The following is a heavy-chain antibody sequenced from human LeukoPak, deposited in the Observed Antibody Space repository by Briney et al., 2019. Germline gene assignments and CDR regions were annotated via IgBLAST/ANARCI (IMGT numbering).Heavy chain of an antibody. J-gene: IGHJ4*02. Sequence: GGSLRLSCAASGITFSSYSMNWVRQAPGKGLEWVSYISSSSSTIYYADSVKGRFTISRDNAKNSLYLQMNSLRDEDTAVYYCARGSTLVDIVATTPFDYWGQGTLVTVSS. D-gene: IGHD5-12*01. CDR3: ARGSTLVDIVATTPFDY. CDR1: GITFSSYS. V-gene: IGHV3-48*02. CDR2: ISSSSSTI.